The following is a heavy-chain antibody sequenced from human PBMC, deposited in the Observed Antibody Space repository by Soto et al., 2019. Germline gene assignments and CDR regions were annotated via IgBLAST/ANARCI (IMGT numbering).Heavy chain of an antibody. CDR3: ARADSSTSCSR. V-gene: IGHV1-3*01. CDR2: INAGNGNT. Sequence: GASVKVSCKASGYTFTSYGISWVRQAPGQRLEWMGWINAGNGNTKYSQKFQGRVTITRDTSASTAYMELSSLRSEDTAVYYCARADSSTSCSRWGQGTLVTVSS. J-gene: IGHJ4*02. CDR1: GYTFTSYG. D-gene: IGHD2-2*01.